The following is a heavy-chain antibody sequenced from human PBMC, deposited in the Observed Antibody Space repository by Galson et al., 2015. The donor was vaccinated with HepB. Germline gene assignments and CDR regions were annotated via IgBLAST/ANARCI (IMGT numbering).Heavy chain of an antibody. V-gene: IGHV4-4*07. J-gene: IGHJ4*02. CDR2: VYKSGST. Sequence: SETLSLTCSVSGGSISRYYWNWVRQAAGRGLEWIGRVYKSGSTYYNPSLKSRVTLSIDPSKNHFSLTLTSVTAADTAVYYCAGVFGGNALDFWGQGILVTVSS. CDR3: AGVFGGNALDF. D-gene: IGHD4-23*01. CDR1: GGSISRYY.